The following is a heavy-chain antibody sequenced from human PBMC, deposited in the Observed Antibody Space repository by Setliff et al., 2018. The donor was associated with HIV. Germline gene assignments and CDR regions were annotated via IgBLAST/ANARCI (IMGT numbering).Heavy chain of an antibody. J-gene: IGHJ4*02. CDR2: INYSGKT. Sequence: SETLSLTCIVSGGSFSGFYWAWIRQPPGKGLEWIGEINYSGKTNKNPSLKSRVTISADTSRTQFSLNLISVTAADTAVYYCARATYGSRAGTGLYFDSWGQGALVAVSS. D-gene: IGHD6-6*01. V-gene: IGHV4-34*01. CDR3: ARATYGSRAGTGLYFDS. CDR1: GGSFSGFY.